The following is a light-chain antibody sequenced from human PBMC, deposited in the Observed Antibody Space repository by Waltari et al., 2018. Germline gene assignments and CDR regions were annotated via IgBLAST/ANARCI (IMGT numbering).Light chain of an antibody. J-gene: IGKJ4*01. V-gene: IGKV3D-15*01. CDR1: QGVGRE. CDR2: GVS. CDR3: QQYDNWPLT. Sequence: ETVMTQSPATPSVAQGERATLSCRASQGVGREFAWYQKKPGQAPRLLIYGVSTRATGVPARFSGSGSGAEFTLTISSLQSEDFEVYYCQQYDNWPLTFGGGTKVEIK.